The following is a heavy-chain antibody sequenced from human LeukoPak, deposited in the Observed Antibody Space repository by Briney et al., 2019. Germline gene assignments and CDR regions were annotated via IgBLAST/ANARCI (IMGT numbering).Heavy chain of an antibody. CDR3: ARRLTQYDCFDP. CDR2: TYYRSTWYN. J-gene: IGHJ5*02. D-gene: IGHD2-2*01. Sequence: SQTLSLTCAISGDSLSSNSVTWNWIRQSPSRGLEWLGRTYYRSTWYNDYAVSVRGRITVNPDASKNQFSLHLNSVTPEDTAVYYCARRLTQYDCFDPWGQGILVTVSS. CDR1: GDSLSSNSVT. V-gene: IGHV6-1*01.